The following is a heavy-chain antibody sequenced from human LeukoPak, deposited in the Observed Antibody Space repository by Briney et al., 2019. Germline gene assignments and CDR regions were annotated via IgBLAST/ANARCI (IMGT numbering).Heavy chain of an antibody. CDR1: GFTFDDYA. CDR3: AREFDY. Sequence: PGGSLRLSCAASGFTFDDYAMHWVRQAPGKGLEWVSGISWNSGSIGYADSVKGRFTISRDNAKNSLYLQMNSLRAEDTAVYYCAREFDYWGQGTLVTVSS. V-gene: IGHV3-9*01. CDR2: ISWNSGSI. J-gene: IGHJ4*02.